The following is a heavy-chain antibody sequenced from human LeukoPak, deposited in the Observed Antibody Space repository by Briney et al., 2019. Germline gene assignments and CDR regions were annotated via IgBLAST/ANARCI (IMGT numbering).Heavy chain of an antibody. J-gene: IGHJ4*02. CDR1: GLAFSAYK. D-gene: IGHD5-12*01. CDR2: ISTDGYTT. Sequence: PGGSMRLSCAASGLAFSAYKMHWVRQAPRKGLVWVSRISTDGYTTDYADFVQGRFTASRDNTKNTWSLEMNSLRAEDTAVYYCARSRGVSGYDFAYWGQGTLVTVSS. V-gene: IGHV3-74*01. CDR3: ARSRGVSGYDFAY.